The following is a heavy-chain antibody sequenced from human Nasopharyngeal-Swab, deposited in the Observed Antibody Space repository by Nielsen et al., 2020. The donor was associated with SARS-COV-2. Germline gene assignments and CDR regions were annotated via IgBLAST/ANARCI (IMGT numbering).Heavy chain of an antibody. D-gene: IGHD3-16*01. CDR3: ARGAVHHMLDL. CDR2: IIPSEGST. V-gene: IGHV1-46*01. Sequence: WVRQAPGQGPEWLGLIIPSEGSTAYAQKFQGRVTMTRDTSTSTAYMELSSLRSDDTAVYFCARGAVHHMLDLWGQGTRVTDSS. J-gene: IGHJ5*02.